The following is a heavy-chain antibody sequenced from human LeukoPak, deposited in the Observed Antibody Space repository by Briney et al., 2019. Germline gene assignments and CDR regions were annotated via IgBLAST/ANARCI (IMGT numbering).Heavy chain of an antibody. J-gene: IGHJ4*02. CDR3: ARGGVYFDY. Sequence: QPGGSLRLSCAASGFTFSSYSMNWVRQAPGKGLEWVSYISSSSSTIYYADSVKGRFTISRDNAKNSLYLQMNSLRAEDTAVYYCARGGVYFDYWGQGTLVTVSS. CDR2: ISSSSSTI. CDR1: GFTFSSYS. V-gene: IGHV3-48*04. D-gene: IGHD2-8*01.